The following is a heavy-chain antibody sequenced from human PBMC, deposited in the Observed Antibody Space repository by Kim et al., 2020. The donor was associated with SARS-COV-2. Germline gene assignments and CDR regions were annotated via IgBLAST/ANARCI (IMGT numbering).Heavy chain of an antibody. V-gene: IGHV1-58*01. Sequence: SVKVSCKASGFNFDTSGVQWVRQARGRRLEWMGSIYVGSGKTDYAQRFQGRLTITRDMSTRTAYMELSSLRSEDTAVYYCAALDYGDHARERDIWGQGTTVSVSS. J-gene: IGHJ6*02. CDR3: AALDYGDHARERDI. CDR2: IYVGSGKT. CDR1: GFNFDTSG. D-gene: IGHD4-17*01.